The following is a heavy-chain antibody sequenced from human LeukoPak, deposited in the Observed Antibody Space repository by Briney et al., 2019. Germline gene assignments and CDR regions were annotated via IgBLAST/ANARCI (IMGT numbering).Heavy chain of an antibody. D-gene: IGHD2-15*01. CDR3: ARGPPGGSDAFDI. V-gene: IGHV4-34*01. CDR1: GGSLSGYY. CDR2: INHSGST. Sequence: SETLSLTCAAYGGSLSGYYWSWIRQPPGKGLEWIGEINHSGSTNYNPSLKSRVTISVDTSKNQFSLKLSSVTAADTAVYYCARGPPGGSDAFDIWGQGTMVTVSS. J-gene: IGHJ3*02.